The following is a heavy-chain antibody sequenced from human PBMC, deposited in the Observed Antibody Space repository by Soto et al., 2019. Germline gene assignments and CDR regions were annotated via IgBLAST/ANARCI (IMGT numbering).Heavy chain of an antibody. CDR2: ISYDGSNK. J-gene: IGHJ6*02. CDR3: ARDGGSTGHYDILTGYYIPGPDNYGIHV. V-gene: IGHV3-30-3*01. Sequence: VGSLRLSCAASGFTFSSYAMHWVRQAPGKGLEWVAVISYDGSNKYYADSVKGRFTISRDNSKNTLYLQMNSLRAEDTAVYYCARDGGSTGHYDILTGYYIPGPDNYGIHVWGQGTPVTVYS. D-gene: IGHD3-9*01. CDR1: GFTFSSYA.